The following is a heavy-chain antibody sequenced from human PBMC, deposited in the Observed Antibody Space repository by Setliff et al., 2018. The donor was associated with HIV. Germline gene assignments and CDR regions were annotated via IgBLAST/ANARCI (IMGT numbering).Heavy chain of an antibody. J-gene: IGHJ6*03. D-gene: IGHD3-3*01. CDR1: GGSFSGSY. CDR3: ARDILERGYYYYYMDV. Sequence: SETLSLTCAIYGGSFSGSYWSRIRQPPGKGLEWIGEINHSGSTNYSPSLKSRVTISVDTSKNQFSLKLSSVTAADTAVYYCARDILERGYYYYYMDVWGKGTTVTVSS. CDR2: INHSGST. V-gene: IGHV4-34*01.